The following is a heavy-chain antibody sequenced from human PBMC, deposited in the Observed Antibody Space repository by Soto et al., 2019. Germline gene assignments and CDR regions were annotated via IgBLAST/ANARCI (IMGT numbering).Heavy chain of an antibody. CDR2: IYYSGYT. V-gene: IGHV4-39*01. J-gene: IGHJ6*02. CDR3: ARHNGPLYVGYYYDMDV. D-gene: IGHD3-16*01. Sequence: LEILCLTCTVSGGTISSSSYYWGWIRKPPGKGLEWIGSIYYSGYTYYNPSLKSRVTISVDTSKNQFSLKLSSVTAADTAVYYCARHNGPLYVGYYYDMDVWGQGTTVTVSS. CDR1: GGTISSSSYY.